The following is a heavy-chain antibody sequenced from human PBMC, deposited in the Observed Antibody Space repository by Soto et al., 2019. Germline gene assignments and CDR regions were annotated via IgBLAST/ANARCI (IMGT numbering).Heavy chain of an antibody. CDR1: GYTFTRYG. CDR2: ISGYNGDT. J-gene: IGHJ6*02. CDR3: AKNGQPPYYYYGMDV. D-gene: IGHD2-8*01. V-gene: IGHV1-18*01. Sequence: QGQLVQSGGKAKKPGASVKVSCKASGYTFTRYGISWVRQAPGQGLEWMGWISGYNGDTNYAQKFQGRVTMTIDTSTSTAYMELRSLTSDDTAVYYCAKNGQPPYYYYGMDVWGQGTTVTVSS.